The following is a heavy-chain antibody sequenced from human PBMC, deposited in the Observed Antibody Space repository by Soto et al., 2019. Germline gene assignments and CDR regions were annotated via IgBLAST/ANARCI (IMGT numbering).Heavy chain of an antibody. D-gene: IGHD2-2*01. CDR1: GYTFSSYA. CDR3: ARVPRYTSDIVEVPAVMFDDWFVP. J-gene: IGHJ5*02. CDR2: IHAGNGDT. Sequence: QVQLVQSGAEVKKPGASVKVSCKASGYTFSSYAVQWVRQAPGQSLEWIGWIHAGNGDTKYSQKFHGSVTLTRDTSANTADMDLSSLRSEDTAVYYCARVPRYTSDIVEVPAVMFDDWFVPWGQGTLVTVSS. V-gene: IGHV1-3*01.